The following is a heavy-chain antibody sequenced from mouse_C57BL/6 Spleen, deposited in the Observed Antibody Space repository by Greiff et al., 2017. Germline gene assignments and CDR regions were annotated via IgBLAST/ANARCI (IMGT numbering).Heavy chain of an antibody. CDR1: GYTFTSYW. CDR3: ARSYYYGSSYGYFDV. CDR2: IYPGRGST. J-gene: IGHJ1*03. D-gene: IGHD1-1*01. Sequence: VQLQQPGAELVKPGASVKMSCKASGYTFTSYWITWVKQRPGQGLEWIGDIYPGRGSTNYNAKFKSTATLTVDTSSSTAYMQLSSLTSEDSAVYYCARSYYYGSSYGYFDVWGTGTTVTVSS. V-gene: IGHV1-55*01.